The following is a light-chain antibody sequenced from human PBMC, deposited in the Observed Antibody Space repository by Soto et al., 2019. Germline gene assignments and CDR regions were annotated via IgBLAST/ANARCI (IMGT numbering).Light chain of an antibody. Sequence: EIVMTQSPATLSVSPGERATLSCRASQSINKYLAWYQQKPGQAPRLLIFGASTRGSGIPARFSGSGSGTEFTLTISSLRSEDFAVYYCQQYDNWPPWTFGQGTKVELK. J-gene: IGKJ1*01. CDR1: QSINKY. CDR2: GAS. CDR3: QQYDNWPPWT. V-gene: IGKV3-15*01.